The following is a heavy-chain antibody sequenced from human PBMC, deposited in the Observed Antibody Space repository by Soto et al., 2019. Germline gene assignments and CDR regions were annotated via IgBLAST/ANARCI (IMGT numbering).Heavy chain of an antibody. V-gene: IGHV5-51*01. CDR1: GYSFTSYW. CDR3: ARHGSRDIVTVPAALKYYYYGMDV. J-gene: IGHJ6*02. Sequence: LKISCKGSGYSFTSYWIGWVRQMPGKGLEWMGIIYPGDSDTRYSPSFQGQVTISADKSISTAYLQWSSLKASDTAMYYCARHGSRDIVTVPAALKYYYYGMDVWGQGTTVTVSS. CDR2: IYPGDSDT. D-gene: IGHD2-2*01.